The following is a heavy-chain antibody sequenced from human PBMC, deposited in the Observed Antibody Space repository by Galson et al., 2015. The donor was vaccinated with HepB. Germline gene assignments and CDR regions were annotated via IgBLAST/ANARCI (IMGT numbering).Heavy chain of an antibody. CDR1: GYSFTSYW. D-gene: IGHD1-26*01. CDR2: IYPGDSDT. CDR3: ARHEGLGWELLPLNYYYYYGMDV. Sequence: QSGAEVKKPGESLKISCKGSGYSFTSYWIGWVRQMPGKGLEWMGIIYPGDSDTRYSPSFQGQVTISADKSISTAYLQWSSLKASDTAMYYCARHEGLGWELLPLNYYYYYGMDVWGQGTTVTVSS. J-gene: IGHJ6*02. V-gene: IGHV5-51*01.